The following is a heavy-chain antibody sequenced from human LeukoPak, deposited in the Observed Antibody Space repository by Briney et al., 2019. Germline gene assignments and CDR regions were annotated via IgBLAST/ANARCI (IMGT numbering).Heavy chain of an antibody. CDR2: MNPNSGNT. Sequence: ASVKVSCKASGYTFTSYDINWVRQATGQGLEWMGWMNPNSGNTGYAQKFQGRVTMTRNTSISTAYMELSSLRSEDTAVYYCARVAPGIAVAGTAHFDYWGQGTLVTVSS. CDR3: ARVAPGIAVAGTAHFDY. J-gene: IGHJ4*02. CDR1: GYTFTSYD. V-gene: IGHV1-8*01. D-gene: IGHD6-19*01.